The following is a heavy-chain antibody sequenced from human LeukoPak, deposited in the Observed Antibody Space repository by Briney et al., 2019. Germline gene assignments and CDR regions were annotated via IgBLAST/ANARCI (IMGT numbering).Heavy chain of an antibody. V-gene: IGHV1-2*02. Sequence: GASVKVSCKASGGTFSSYAISWVRQAPGQGLEWMGWINPKSGGTNYAQKFQGRVTMTRDTSTSTAYMELSSLRSDDTAVYHCARYRGAAVANNWFDPWGQGTLVTVSS. CDR3: ARYRGAAVANNWFDP. D-gene: IGHD6-19*01. J-gene: IGHJ5*02. CDR2: INPKSGGT. CDR1: GGTFSSYA.